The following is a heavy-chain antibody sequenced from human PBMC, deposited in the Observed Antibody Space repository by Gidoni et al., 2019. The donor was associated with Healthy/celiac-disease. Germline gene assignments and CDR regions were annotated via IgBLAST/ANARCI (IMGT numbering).Heavy chain of an antibody. CDR1: GYSISSGYY. Sequence: QVQLQESGPGLVKPSETLSLTCAVSGYSISSGYYWGWIRQPPGKGLEWIGSIYHSGSTYYNPSLKSRVTISVDTSKNQFSLKLSSVTAADTAVYYCARGLHADYNWFDPWGQGTLVTVSS. CDR2: IYHSGST. J-gene: IGHJ5*02. CDR3: ARGLHADYNWFDP. V-gene: IGHV4-38-2*01.